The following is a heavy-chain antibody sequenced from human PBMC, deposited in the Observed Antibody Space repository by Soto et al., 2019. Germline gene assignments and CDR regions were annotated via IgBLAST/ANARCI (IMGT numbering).Heavy chain of an antibody. CDR1: GFTFSSYG. CDR2: ISYDGSNK. D-gene: IGHD4-17*01. CDR3: AKETPDYGSYYFDY. J-gene: IGHJ4*02. Sequence: GGSLRLSCAASGFTFSSYGMHWVRQAPGKGLEWVAVISYDGSNKYYADSVKGRFTISRDNSKNTLYLQMNSLRAEDTAVYYCAKETPDYGSYYFDYWGQGTLVTVSS. V-gene: IGHV3-30*18.